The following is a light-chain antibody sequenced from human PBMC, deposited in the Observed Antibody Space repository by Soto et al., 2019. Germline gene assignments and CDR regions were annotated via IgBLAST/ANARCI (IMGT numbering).Light chain of an antibody. CDR3: QHYNNWPPYT. J-gene: IGKJ2*01. V-gene: IGKV3D-15*01. CDR2: GAS. CDR1: QRISSN. Sequence: IVMTQSPGTLSVSPGERATLSCRASQRISSNLAWYQQKPGQAPRLLIYGASTRATGVPARFSGSGSETDFTLTISNLQSEDCAVYYCQHYNNWPPYTFGQGTKVDIK.